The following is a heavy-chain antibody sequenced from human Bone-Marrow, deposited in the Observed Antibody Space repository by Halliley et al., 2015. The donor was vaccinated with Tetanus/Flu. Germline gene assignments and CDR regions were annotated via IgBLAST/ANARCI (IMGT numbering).Heavy chain of an antibody. CDR2: ISTSGGTK. J-gene: IGHJ4*02. Sequence: QLVQSRGGLLQPGGSLRLSCAASGFDFSVYEMNWVRQAPGKGLEWVSYISTSGGTKYYADSVRGRFTISRDNAKHSLYLQMNSLRAEDTAVYYCARGGFWSVGRDFWGQGTLVTVSS. CDR1: GFDFSVYE. D-gene: IGHD3-3*01. V-gene: IGHV3-48*03. CDR3: ARGGFWSVGRDF.